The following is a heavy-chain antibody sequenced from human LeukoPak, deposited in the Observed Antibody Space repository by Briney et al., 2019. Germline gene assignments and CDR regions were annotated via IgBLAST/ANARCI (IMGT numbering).Heavy chain of an antibody. CDR1: GFSLSSYA. J-gene: IGHJ4*02. D-gene: IGHD4-17*01. Sequence: GGSLRLSCAASGFSLSSYAMHWVRQAPGKGLVWVSRINSDGSSTSYADSVKGRFTISRDNAKNTLYLQMNSLRAEDTAVYYCAREGDYGDYVDYWGQGTLVTVSS. V-gene: IGHV3-74*01. CDR2: INSDGSST. CDR3: AREGDYGDYVDY.